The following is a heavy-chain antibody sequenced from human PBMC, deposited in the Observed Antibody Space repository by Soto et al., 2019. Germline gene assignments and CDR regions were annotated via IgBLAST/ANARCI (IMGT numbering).Heavy chain of an antibody. CDR3: ALGGYGDYIPYYFDY. CDR2: ISGSGGST. Sequence: VQLVESGGGLVQPGGSLRLSCAASGFTFSSYAMHWVRQAPGKGLEYVSAISGSGGSTYYADSVKGRFTISRDNSKNTLYLQMNSLRAEDTAVYYCALGGYGDYIPYYFDYWGQGTLVTVSS. CDR1: GFTFSSYA. J-gene: IGHJ4*02. D-gene: IGHD4-17*01. V-gene: IGHV3-64*04.